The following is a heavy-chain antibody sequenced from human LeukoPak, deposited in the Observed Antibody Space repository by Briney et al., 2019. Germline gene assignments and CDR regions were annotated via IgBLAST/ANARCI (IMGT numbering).Heavy chain of an antibody. V-gene: IGHV3-48*03. CDR2: ISSSGSTI. CDR3: ARDGRWLRHRINYYYMDV. J-gene: IGHJ6*03. CDR1: GFTFSSYE. D-gene: IGHD5-24*01. Sequence: GGSLRLSCAASGFTFSSYEMNWVRQAPGKGLEWVSYISSSGSTIYYADSVKGRFTISRDNAKNSLYLQMNSLRAEDTAVYYCARDGRWLRHRINYYYMDVWGKGTTVTVSS.